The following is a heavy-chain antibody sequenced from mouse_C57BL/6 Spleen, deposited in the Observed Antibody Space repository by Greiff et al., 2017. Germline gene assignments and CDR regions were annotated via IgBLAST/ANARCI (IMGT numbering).Heavy chain of an antibody. CDR1: GFTFSNYW. V-gene: IGHV6-3*01. CDR2: IRLKSDNYAT. J-gene: IGHJ2*01. D-gene: IGHD2-4*01. CDR3: TDDSAFYY. Sequence: EVKLEESGGGLVQPGGSMKLSCVASGFTFSNYWMNWVRQSPEKGLEWVAQIRLKSDNYATHYAESVKGRFTISRDDSKSSVYLQMNNLRAEDTGIYYCTDDSAFYYWGQGTTLTVSS.